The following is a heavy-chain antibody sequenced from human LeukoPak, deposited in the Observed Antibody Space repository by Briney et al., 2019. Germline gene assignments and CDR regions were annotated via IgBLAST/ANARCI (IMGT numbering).Heavy chain of an antibody. CDR3: ARASNEYYYDSSGYYFDY. Sequence: GASVKVSCKASGGTFSSYAISWVRQAPGQGLEWMGGIIPIFGTANYAQKFQGRVTITADESTSTAYMELSSLRSEDTAVYYCARASNEYYYDSSGYYFDYWGQGTLVTVSS. V-gene: IGHV1-69*13. J-gene: IGHJ4*02. CDR2: IIPIFGTA. D-gene: IGHD3-22*01. CDR1: GGTFSSYA.